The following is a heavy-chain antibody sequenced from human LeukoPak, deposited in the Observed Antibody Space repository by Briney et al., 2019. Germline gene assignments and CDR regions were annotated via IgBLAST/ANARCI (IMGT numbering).Heavy chain of an antibody. D-gene: IGHD3-3*01. CDR1: GFTFSSYS. Sequence: GGSLRLSCAASGFTFSSYSMNWVRQAPGKGLEWVSYISSSSSTIYYADSVKGRFTISRDNAKNTLYLQMNSLRAEDTAVYYCARDGVMVLEWLFSVDRVYYFDYWGQGTLVTVSS. CDR2: ISSSSSTI. CDR3: ARDGVMVLEWLFSVDRVYYFDY. V-gene: IGHV3-48*04. J-gene: IGHJ4*02.